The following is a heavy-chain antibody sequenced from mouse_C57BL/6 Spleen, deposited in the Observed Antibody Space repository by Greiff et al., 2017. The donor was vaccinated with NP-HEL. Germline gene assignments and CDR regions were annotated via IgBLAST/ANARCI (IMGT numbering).Heavy chain of an antibody. Sequence: VQLQQSGPELVKPGASVKISCKASGYAFSSSWMNWVKQRPGKGLEWIGRIYPGDGDTNYNGKFKGKATLTADKSSSTAYMQLSSLTSEDSAVYFCARWGSYVYYYAMDYWGQGTSVTVSS. CDR3: ARWGSYVYYYAMDY. D-gene: IGHD1-1*02. J-gene: IGHJ4*01. CDR2: IYPGDGDT. CDR1: GYAFSSSW. V-gene: IGHV1-82*01.